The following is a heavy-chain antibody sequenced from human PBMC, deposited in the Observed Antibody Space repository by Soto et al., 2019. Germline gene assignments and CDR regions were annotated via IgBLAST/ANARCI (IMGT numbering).Heavy chain of an antibody. CDR2: ISYDGSNK. D-gene: IGHD1-1*01. V-gene: IGHV3-30-3*01. CDR1: GFTFSSYA. Sequence: QVQLVESGGGVVQPGSSLRLSCAASGFTFSSYAMHWVRQAPGKGLEWVAVISYDGSNKYYADSVKGRFTISRDNSKNTLYLQMNSLRAEDTAVYYCAHYGGQLELGFDYWGQGTLVTVSS. CDR3: AHYGGQLELGFDY. J-gene: IGHJ4*02.